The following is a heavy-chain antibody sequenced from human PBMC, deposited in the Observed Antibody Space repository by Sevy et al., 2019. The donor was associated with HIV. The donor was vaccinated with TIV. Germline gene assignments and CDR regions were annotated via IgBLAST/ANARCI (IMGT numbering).Heavy chain of an antibody. CDR2: IYYSGST. CDR3: ARDHSRSYYDSWFDP. V-gene: IGHV4-61*01. CDR1: GGSVSSDNYY. Sequence: SETLSLTCTVSGGSVSSDNYYWSWIRQPPGKGLEWIGNIYYSGSTNYNPSLKSRVTISVDTSKIQFSLKLSSVTAADTAVYYCARDHSRSYYDSWFDPWGQGTLVTVSS. J-gene: IGHJ5*02. D-gene: IGHD1-26*01.